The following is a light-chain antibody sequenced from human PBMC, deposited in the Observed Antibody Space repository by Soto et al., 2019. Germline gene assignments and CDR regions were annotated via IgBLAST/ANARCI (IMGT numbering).Light chain of an antibody. CDR2: DVS. Sequence: QSVLTQPASVSGSPGQSITISCTGSSSDVGGYSYVSWYQQYQGKAPKLMIYDVSNRPSVVSNRFSGYKFGNTASLTISGLQAEDEADYNCSSYSTSTTLVVFVGGTKLTVL. CDR1: SSDVGGYSY. J-gene: IGLJ2*01. V-gene: IGLV2-14*01. CDR3: SSYSTSTTLVV.